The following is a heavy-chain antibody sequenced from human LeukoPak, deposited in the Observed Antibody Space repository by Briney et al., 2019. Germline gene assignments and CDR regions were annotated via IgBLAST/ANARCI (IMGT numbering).Heavy chain of an antibody. V-gene: IGHV4-39*01. CDR2: IYYSGTT. CDR1: GRSISSSSYF. Sequence: SEPLSLTCTVSGRSISSSSYFWGWIRQPPGKGLEWIGNIYYSGTTYYNPSLKSRVTISVDTSKNQFSLKLSSVTAADTAVYYCARLWTRDYYFDYWGQGTLVTVSS. D-gene: IGHD3-10*01. J-gene: IGHJ4*02. CDR3: ARLWTRDYYFDY.